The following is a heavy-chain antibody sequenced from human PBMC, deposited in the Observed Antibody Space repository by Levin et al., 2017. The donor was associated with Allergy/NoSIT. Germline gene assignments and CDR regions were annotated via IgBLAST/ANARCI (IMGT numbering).Heavy chain of an antibody. CDR2: IDYSGST. CDR3: ARVAGDFDAFDI. J-gene: IGHJ3*02. D-gene: IGHD4-17*01. V-gene: IGHV4-59*01. Sequence: GSLRLSCIVSGGSISSYYWSWVRQPPGKGLGWIGYIDYSGSTNYHPSLKSRVTISVDTSNNQFSLKLSSVTAADTAVYYCARVAGDFDAFDIWGQGTMVTVSS. CDR1: GGSISSYY.